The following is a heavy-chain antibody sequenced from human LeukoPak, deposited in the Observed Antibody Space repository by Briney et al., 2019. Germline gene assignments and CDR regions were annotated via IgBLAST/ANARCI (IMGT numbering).Heavy chain of an antibody. J-gene: IGHJ6*03. D-gene: IGHD5-18*01. V-gene: IGHV1-8*01. CDR1: GYTFTSHG. Sequence: GASVKVSCKASGYTFTSHGINWVRQATGQGLEWMGWMNPNSGNTGYAQRFQGRVTMTRDSSVSTAYMELSSLRSEDTAVYYCARGSTVDTDYFYYYMDVWGEGTTVTVSS. CDR3: ARGSTVDTDYFYYYMDV. CDR2: MNPNSGNT.